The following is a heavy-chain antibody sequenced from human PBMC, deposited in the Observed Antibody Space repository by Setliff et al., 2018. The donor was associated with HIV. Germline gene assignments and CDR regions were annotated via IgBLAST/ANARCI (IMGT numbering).Heavy chain of an antibody. V-gene: IGHV1-24*01. CDR2: FDPQDGET. CDR1: GCTLSELS. CDR3: AREYYDFWSGYSDAFHI. Sequence: ASVKVSCKVSGCTLSELSTHWVRQPPGKGLEWMGYFDPQDGETVYAQKLQGRVTMTTDTATSIAYMELRSLRSDDTAVYYCAREYYDFWSGYSDAFHIWGQGTMVTVSS. D-gene: IGHD3-3*01. J-gene: IGHJ3*02.